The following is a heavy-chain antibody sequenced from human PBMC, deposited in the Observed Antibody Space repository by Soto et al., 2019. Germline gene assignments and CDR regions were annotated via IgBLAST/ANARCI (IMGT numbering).Heavy chain of an antibody. CDR2: IVVGSGNT. Sequence: GASVKVSCKASGFTFSSSAVQCVRQARGQRLEWIGWIVVGSGNTYCAQKFQERVTIGWDMSTSTAYMELSSLRSEDTAVYYCVAEKPNYYGMDVWGHGTTVTVSS. CDR3: VAEKPNYYGMDV. J-gene: IGHJ6*02. CDR1: GFTFSSSA. V-gene: IGHV1-58*01.